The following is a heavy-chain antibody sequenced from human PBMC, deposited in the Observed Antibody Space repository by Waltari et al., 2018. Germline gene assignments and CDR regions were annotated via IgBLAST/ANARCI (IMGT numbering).Heavy chain of an antibody. J-gene: IGHJ4*02. CDR1: GFTFRRNH. CDR2: MPYDGSNK. V-gene: IGHV3-30*02. CDR3: AKDMGSGRYSFDY. Sequence: QVQLVESGGGVVQPGGSLRLSCATSGFTFRRNHMHWVRQAPGQGLEWVAFMPYDGSNKYYADSVTARFAISRDNSKNTQYLEMNNLRPDDTAVYYCAKDMGSGRYSFDYWGQGTLVTVSS. D-gene: IGHD3-10*01.